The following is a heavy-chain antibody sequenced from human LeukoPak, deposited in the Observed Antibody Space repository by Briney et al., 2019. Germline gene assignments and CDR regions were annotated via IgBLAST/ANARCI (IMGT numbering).Heavy chain of an antibody. CDR2: IDPSDGST. Sequence: ASVKVSCKASGYTFTSYDINWVRQAPGQGLEWMGIIDPSDGSTIYAQKFQGRVTMTRDTSTSTVHMELSSLRSDDTAVYYCTRDESGTRRGWFEYWGQGTLVTVSS. CDR3: TRDESGTRRGWFEY. V-gene: IGHV1-46*01. J-gene: IGHJ5*01. CDR1: GYTFTSYD.